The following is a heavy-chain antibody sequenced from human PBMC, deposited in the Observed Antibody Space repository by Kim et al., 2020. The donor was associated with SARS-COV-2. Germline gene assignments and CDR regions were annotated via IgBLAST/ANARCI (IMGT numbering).Heavy chain of an antibody. J-gene: IGHJ4*02. Sequence: GNGTAIYSQKFQGRVTVTTDTSASTAYMELSFLRSEDSAVYYCLGGFYFDYWGQGTLVTVSS. V-gene: IGHV1-3*01. CDR3: LGGFYFDY. CDR2: GNGTA. D-gene: IGHD3-16*01.